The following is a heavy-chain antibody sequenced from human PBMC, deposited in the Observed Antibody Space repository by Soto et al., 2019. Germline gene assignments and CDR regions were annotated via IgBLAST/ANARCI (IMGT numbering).Heavy chain of an antibody. CDR2: ISGSGGDA. V-gene: IGHV3-23*01. D-gene: IGHD2-8*01. Sequence: EVQLLESGGGLVQPGGSLRLSCVASGFTFSSYDMSWVRQAPGKGLEWVSAISGSGGDAYYADSVKGRFTISRDNSKNTLYVYLNSLRSEDTAIYYCAKEDDAWTNGHFDIWGQGTVFTVSS. J-gene: IGHJ3*02. CDR1: GFTFSSYD. CDR3: AKEDDAWTNGHFDI.